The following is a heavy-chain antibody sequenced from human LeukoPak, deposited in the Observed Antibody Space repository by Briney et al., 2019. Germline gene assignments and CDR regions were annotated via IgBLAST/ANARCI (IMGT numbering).Heavy chain of an antibody. D-gene: IGHD3-16*01. V-gene: IGHV3-23*01. CDR1: GFTFSSYA. CDR3: AKDAGVSGSSLDY. CDR2: ISGSGGST. Sequence: GGSLRLSCAASGFTFSSYAMSWVRQPPGKGLEWVSAISGSGGSTYYADSVKGRFTISRDNSKNTLYLQMNSLTAEDTAVYYCAKDAGVSGSSLDYWGQGTLVTVSS. J-gene: IGHJ4*02.